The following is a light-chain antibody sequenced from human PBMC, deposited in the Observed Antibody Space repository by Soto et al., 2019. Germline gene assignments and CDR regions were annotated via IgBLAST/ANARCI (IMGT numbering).Light chain of an antibody. J-gene: IGKJ1*01. CDR3: QQYGSSPWT. Sequence: GERATLSCRASQSVSSYLAWYQQKPGQAPRLLIYGASSRATGIPDRFSGSGSGTDFTLTISRLEPEDFAVYYCQQYGSSPWTFCQGTKV. V-gene: IGKV3-20*01. CDR1: QSVSSY. CDR2: GAS.